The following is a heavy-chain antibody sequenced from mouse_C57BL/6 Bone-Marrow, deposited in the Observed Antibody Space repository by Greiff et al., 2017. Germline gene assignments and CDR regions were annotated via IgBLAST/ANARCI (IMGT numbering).Heavy chain of an antibody. J-gene: IGHJ2*01. Sequence: QVQLQQPGAELVKPGASVKVSCKASGYTFTSYRMHWVKQRPGQGLEWIGRIHPSDSDTNYNQKFKGKATLTVEKASSPAYMQLSNLTSENSAVYSCSIWYPKGVCPVNYWGQGPTLTVSS. CDR3: SIWYPKGVCPVNY. CDR2: IHPSDSDT. CDR1: GYTFTSYR. V-gene: IGHV1-74*01. D-gene: IGHD1-1*02.